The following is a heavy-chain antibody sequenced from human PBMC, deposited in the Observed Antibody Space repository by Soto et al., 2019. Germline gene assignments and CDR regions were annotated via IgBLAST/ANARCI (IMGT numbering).Heavy chain of an antibody. CDR1: GGSISSSSYY. V-gene: IGHV4-39*01. D-gene: IGHD3-10*01. CDR2: IYYSGST. Sequence: SETLSLTCTVSGGSISSSSYYWGWIRQPPGKGLEWIGSIYYSGSTYYNPSLKSRVTISVDTSKNQFSLKLSSVTAADTAVYYCAIRDITMVRGVNFDYWGQGTLVTVSS. CDR3: AIRDITMVRGVNFDY. J-gene: IGHJ4*02.